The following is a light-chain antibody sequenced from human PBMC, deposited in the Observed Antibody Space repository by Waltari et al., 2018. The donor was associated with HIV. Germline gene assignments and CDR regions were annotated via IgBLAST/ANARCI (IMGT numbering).Light chain of an antibody. V-gene: IGLV1-44*01. CDR1: SSTIGSNT. Sequence: QSVLTPPPSASGTPGPRVTISCSGSSSTIGSNTVNWYQQLPGTAPKLPIYSNNQRPSGVPDRFSGSKSGTSASLAISGLQSEDEADYYCAAWDDSLNEVFGGGTKLTVL. CDR3: AAWDDSLNEV. CDR2: SNN. J-gene: IGLJ2*01.